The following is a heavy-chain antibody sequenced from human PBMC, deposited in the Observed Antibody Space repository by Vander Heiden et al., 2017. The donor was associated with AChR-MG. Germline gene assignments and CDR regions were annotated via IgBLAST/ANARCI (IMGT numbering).Heavy chain of an antibody. J-gene: IGHJ4*02. CDR2: INHSGST. Sequence: HVQLQQWGAGPSKPQETLSLTAAVLGGGFRGDHLRWIRQPPGTGLEWIGEINHSGSTHYNPSLKSRVTISVDTSKNQFALKLSSVTAADTAVYYCARGSNYDYIWGSYRFFDYWGQGTLVTVSS. CDR1: GGGFRGDH. V-gene: IGHV4-34*01. CDR3: ARGSNYDYIWGSYRFFDY. D-gene: IGHD3-16*02.